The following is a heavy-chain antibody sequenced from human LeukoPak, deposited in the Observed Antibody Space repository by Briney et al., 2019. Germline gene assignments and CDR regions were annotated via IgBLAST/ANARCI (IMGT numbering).Heavy chain of an antibody. CDR1: GITLSNYG. V-gene: IGHV3-23*01. Sequence: GGSLRLSCVVSGITLSNYGMSWVRQAPGKGREWVAGISGSGGRTNYADSVKGRFTISRDNPKNTLYLQMNSLRAEDTAVYFCAKRGVVIRVILVGFHKEAYYFDSWGQGALVTVSS. J-gene: IGHJ4*02. D-gene: IGHD3-22*01. CDR2: ISGSGGRT. CDR3: AKRGVVIRVILVGFHKEAYYFDS.